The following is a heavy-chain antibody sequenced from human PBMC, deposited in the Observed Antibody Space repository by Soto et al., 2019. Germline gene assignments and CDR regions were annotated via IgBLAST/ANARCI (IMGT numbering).Heavy chain of an antibody. CDR3: ASYCSSTSCYKDDAFDI. V-gene: IGHV1-69*13. Sequence: ASVKVSCKASGGTFSSYAISWVRQAPGQGLEWMGGIIPIFGTANYAQKFQGRVTITADESTSTAYMELSSLRSEDTAVYYCASYCSSTSCYKDDAFDIWGQGTMVTVS. D-gene: IGHD2-2*02. J-gene: IGHJ3*02. CDR1: GGTFSSYA. CDR2: IIPIFGTA.